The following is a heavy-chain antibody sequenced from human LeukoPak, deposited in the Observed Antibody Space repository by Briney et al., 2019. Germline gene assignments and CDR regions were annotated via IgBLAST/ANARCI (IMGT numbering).Heavy chain of an antibody. V-gene: IGHV3-30*04. D-gene: IGHD3-10*01. J-gene: IGHJ4*02. Sequence: GGSLRLSCAASGFTFSSYAMHWVRQAPGKGLEWVAVISYDGSNKYYADSVKGRFTISRDNSKNTLYLQMNSLRAEDTAVYNCARDRWGDDSRSYFFDYWGQGTLVTVSS. CDR1: GFTFSSYA. CDR3: ARDRWGDDSRSYFFDY. CDR2: ISYDGSNK.